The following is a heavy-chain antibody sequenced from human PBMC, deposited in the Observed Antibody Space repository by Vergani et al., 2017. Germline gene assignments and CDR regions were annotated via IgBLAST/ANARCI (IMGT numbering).Heavy chain of an antibody. V-gene: IGHV3-15*01. D-gene: IGHD3-22*01. CDR3: TTPYYYDSSGYYFYYYGMDV. Sequence: EVQLVESGGGLVKPGGSLRLSCAASGFTFSNAWMSWVRQAPGKGLEWVGRIRSKTDGGTTDYAAPVKGRFTISRDDSKNTRYLQMNSLKTEDTAVYYCTTPYYYDSSGYYFYYYGMDVWGQGTTVTVSS. J-gene: IGHJ6*02. CDR2: IRSKTDGGTT. CDR1: GFTFSNAW.